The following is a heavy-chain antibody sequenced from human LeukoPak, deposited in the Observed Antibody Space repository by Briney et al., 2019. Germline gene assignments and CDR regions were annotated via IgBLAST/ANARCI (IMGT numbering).Heavy chain of an antibody. J-gene: IGHJ4*02. D-gene: IGHD1-26*01. V-gene: IGHV4-59*01. Sequence: SETLSLTCTVSGGSISSYYWSWIRQPPGKGLEGIGYIYYSGSTNYNPSLKSRVTISVDTSKNQFSLKLSSVTAADTAVYYCARVDLGSGSYYLDYWGQGALVTVSS. CDR1: GGSISSYY. CDR3: ARVDLGSGSYYLDY. CDR2: IYYSGST.